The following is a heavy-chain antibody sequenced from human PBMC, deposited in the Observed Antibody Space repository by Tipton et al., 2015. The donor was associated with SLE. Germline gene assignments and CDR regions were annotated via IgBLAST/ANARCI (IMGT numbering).Heavy chain of an antibody. CDR2: FSNTGST. J-gene: IGHJ5*02. Sequence: GLVKPSETLSLTCNVSGGSVSSGADYWSWIRQPAGKGLEWIGCFSNTGSTNFNPSLKSRVTISVDTSKNQFSLKLTSVTAADTAVYYCARESKVVTATQGGFDPWGQGTLVTVSS. V-gene: IGHV4-61*10. CDR3: ARESKVVTATQGGFDP. CDR1: GGSVSSGADY. D-gene: IGHD2-21*02.